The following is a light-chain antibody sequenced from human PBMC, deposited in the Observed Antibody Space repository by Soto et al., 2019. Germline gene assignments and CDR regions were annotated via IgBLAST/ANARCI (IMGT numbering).Light chain of an antibody. CDR2: ATS. V-gene: IGKV1-39*01. CDR3: QQSYGTPGT. J-gene: IGKJ1*01. Sequence: DIQMTQSPSSLSASVGDRVTITCRASQTISTYLNWYQHKPGKAPRLLIYATSNLQSGVPSRFSGSGSGADFTLTISSLQPEDFATYYCQQSYGTPGTFGHGTKVEIK. CDR1: QTISTY.